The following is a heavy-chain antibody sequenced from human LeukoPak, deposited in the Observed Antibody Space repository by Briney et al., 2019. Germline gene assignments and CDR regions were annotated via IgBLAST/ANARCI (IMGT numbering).Heavy chain of an antibody. Sequence: PGGSLRLSCEASGFTFSNSWMTWVRQTPGKGLEWVANIKTDGSEKYYVDSVRGRFTISRDNAKNSLYLQMNSLRAEDTAVYYCAKDRHHPRIYIAVAGTRAFDIWGQGTMVTVSS. D-gene: IGHD6-19*01. CDR2: IKTDGSEK. J-gene: IGHJ3*02. CDR1: GFTFSNSW. CDR3: AKDRHHPRIYIAVAGTRAFDI. V-gene: IGHV3-7*03.